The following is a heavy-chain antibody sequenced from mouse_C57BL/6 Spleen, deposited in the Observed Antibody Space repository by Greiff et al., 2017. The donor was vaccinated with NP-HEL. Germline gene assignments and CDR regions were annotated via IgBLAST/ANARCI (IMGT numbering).Heavy chain of an antibody. CDR3: AREYDYRYRYFDV. V-gene: IGHV3-6*01. CDR2: ISYDGSN. D-gene: IGHD2-4*01. J-gene: IGHJ1*03. Sequence: EVHLVESGPGLVKPSQSLSLTCSVTGYSITSGYYWNWIRQFPGNKLEWMGYISYDGSNNYNPSLKNRISITRDTSKNQFFLKLKSVTTEDTATYYCAREYDYRYRYFDVWGTGTTVTVSS. CDR1: GYSITSGYY.